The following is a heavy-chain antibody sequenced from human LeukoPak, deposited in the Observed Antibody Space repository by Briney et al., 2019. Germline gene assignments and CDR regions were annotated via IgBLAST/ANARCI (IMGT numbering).Heavy chain of an antibody. CDR3: ARTDRLVYGWFDP. J-gene: IGHJ5*02. CDR2: IYYSGST. D-gene: IGHD6-19*01. Sequence: SETLSLTCTVSGGSISSSSYYWGWIRQPPGKGLEWIGSIYYSGSTYYNPSLKSRVTISVDTSKNQFSLKLSFVTAADTAVYYCARTDRLVYGWFDPWGQGTLVTVSS. V-gene: IGHV4-39*01. CDR1: GGSISSSSYY.